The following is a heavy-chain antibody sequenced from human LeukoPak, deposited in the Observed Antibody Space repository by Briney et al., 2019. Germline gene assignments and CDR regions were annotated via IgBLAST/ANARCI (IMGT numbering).Heavy chain of an antibody. CDR1: GGSISGYY. Sequence: SETLSLTCTVFGGSISGYYWSWIRQPPGKGLEWIGEINHSGSTNYNPSLKSRVTISVDTSKNQFPLKLSSVTAADTAVYYCARGRLTPEYYYGSGSYYNPWGQGTLVTVSS. CDR3: ARGRLTPEYYYGSGSYYNP. D-gene: IGHD3-10*01. V-gene: IGHV4-34*01. CDR2: INHSGST. J-gene: IGHJ5*02.